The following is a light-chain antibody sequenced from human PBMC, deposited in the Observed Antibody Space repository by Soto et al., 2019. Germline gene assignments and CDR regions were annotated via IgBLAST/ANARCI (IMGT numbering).Light chain of an antibody. Sequence: EIVLTQSPATLSLSPGERATLSCRASESVSSYLAWYQQKPGQAPRLLIYDASNRATGIPARFSGSGSGTVFTPTISSLEPEYFAVYYCQQRSNSPRTFGQGTKVEIK. CDR3: QQRSNSPRT. J-gene: IGKJ1*01. CDR2: DAS. V-gene: IGKV3-11*01. CDR1: ESVSSY.